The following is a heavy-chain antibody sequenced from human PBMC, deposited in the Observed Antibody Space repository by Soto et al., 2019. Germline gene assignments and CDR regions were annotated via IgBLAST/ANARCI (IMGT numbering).Heavy chain of an antibody. J-gene: IGHJ6*02. CDR3: ARDRLLVRGVIADITYSYYGMDV. CDR2: ISYDGSNK. V-gene: IGHV3-30-3*01. CDR1: GFTLSSYA. D-gene: IGHD3-10*01. Sequence: GGYLGRSCAASGFTLSSYAMHWVRQGPGPGLEWVAVISYDGSNKYYADSVKGRFTISRDNSKNTLYLQMNSLRAEDTAVYYCARDRLLVRGVIADITYSYYGMDVRGHGTTVAVSS.